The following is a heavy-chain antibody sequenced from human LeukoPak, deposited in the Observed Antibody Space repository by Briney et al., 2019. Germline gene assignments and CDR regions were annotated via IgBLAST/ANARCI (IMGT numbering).Heavy chain of an antibody. J-gene: IGHJ3*02. Sequence: ASVKVSCKASGYTFTSYGISWVRQAPGQGLEWMGWISAYNGNTNYAQKFQGRVTMTRDTSISTAYMELSRLRSDDTAVYYCARDGDSENLSFDIWGQGTMVTVSS. CDR3: ARDGDSENLSFDI. CDR1: GYTFTSYG. CDR2: ISAYNGNT. V-gene: IGHV1-18*01. D-gene: IGHD1-14*01.